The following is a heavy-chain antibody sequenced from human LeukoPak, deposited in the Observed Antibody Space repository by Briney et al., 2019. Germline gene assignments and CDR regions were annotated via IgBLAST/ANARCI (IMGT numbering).Heavy chain of an antibody. J-gene: IGHJ4*02. V-gene: IGHV3-30*18. CDR2: ISDDGRRK. D-gene: IGHD4-17*01. CDR3: AKRPSDYGDYVSYFDY. Sequence: GGSLRLPCAASGFTFSSYAMSWVRQAPGKGLEWVGVISDDGRRKDYADSVKGRFTISRDNSKDTLYLQMNSLRAEDTAVYYCAKRPSDYGDYVSYFDYWGQGTLVTVSS. CDR1: GFTFSSYA.